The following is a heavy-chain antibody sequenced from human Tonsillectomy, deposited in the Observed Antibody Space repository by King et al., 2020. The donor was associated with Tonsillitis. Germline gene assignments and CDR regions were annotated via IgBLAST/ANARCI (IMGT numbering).Heavy chain of an antibody. Sequence: VQLVESGGGVVQPGRSLRLSCAASGFTFSSYGMHWVRQAPGKGLEWVAVISYDGSNEYYADSVKGRFTISRDNSMNTQYLQMNSLRAEDTAGYYCAKLESCSGSSCYGSDYWGRGTLVTVSS. D-gene: IGHD2-2*01. CDR1: GFTFSSYG. CDR2: ISYDGSNE. J-gene: IGHJ4*02. CDR3: AKLESCSGSSCYGSDY. V-gene: IGHV3-30*18.